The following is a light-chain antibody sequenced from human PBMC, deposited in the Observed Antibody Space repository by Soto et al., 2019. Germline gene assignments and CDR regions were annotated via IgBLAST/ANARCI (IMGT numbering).Light chain of an antibody. CDR1: SSDVGGYNY. Sequence: QSVLTQPASESGTPGQSITISCTGTSSDVGGYNYVSWYQQHPGKAPKLMIYEVSNRPSGVSNRFSGSKSGNTASLTVSGLQAEDEADYYCSSYAGSNNFVFGTGTKVTVL. CDR3: SSYAGSNNFV. V-gene: IGLV2-14*01. CDR2: EVS. J-gene: IGLJ1*01.